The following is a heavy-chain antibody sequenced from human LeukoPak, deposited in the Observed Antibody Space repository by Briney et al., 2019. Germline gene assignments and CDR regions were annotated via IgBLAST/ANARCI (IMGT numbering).Heavy chain of an antibody. CDR1: GFTFSSYA. J-gene: IGHJ5*02. CDR3: AKDRGGYCSGGSCYYNWFDP. V-gene: IGHV3-23*01. CDR2: ISGSGGST. Sequence: PGGSLRLSCAASGFTFSSYAMSGVRQAPGKGLEWVSAISGSGGSTYYADSVKGRFTISRDNSKNTLYLQMNSLRAEDTAVYYCAKDRGGYCSGGSCYYNWFDPWGQGTLVTVSS. D-gene: IGHD2-15*01.